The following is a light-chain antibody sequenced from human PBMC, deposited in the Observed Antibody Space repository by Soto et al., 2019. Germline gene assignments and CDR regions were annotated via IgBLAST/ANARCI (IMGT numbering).Light chain of an antibody. Sequence: EIVLTQSPGTLYLSPGERATLSCRASQSVSSSYLAWDQKKPGQAPRLLIYGASSRATGIPDRFSGSGSGTNFTLAISRLEPDDFAVYYCQQYGSAPTFGQGTKVEI. V-gene: IGKV3-20*01. CDR3: QQYGSAPT. J-gene: IGKJ1*01. CDR2: GAS. CDR1: QSVSSSY.